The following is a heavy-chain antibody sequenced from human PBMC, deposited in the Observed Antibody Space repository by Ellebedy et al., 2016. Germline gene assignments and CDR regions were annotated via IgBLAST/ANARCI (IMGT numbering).Heavy chain of an antibody. D-gene: IGHD3-16*01. CDR3: ARPSPFYEPYSAFDY. V-gene: IGHV1-24*01. CDR2: FDPEDGET. CDR1: GYTLTELS. Sequence: ASVKVSCXVSGYTLTELSMHWVRQAPGKGLEWMGGFDPEDGETIYAQKFQGRVTMTEDTSTDTAYMELSSLRSEDTAVYYCARPSPFYEPYSAFDYWGQGTLVTVSS. J-gene: IGHJ4*02.